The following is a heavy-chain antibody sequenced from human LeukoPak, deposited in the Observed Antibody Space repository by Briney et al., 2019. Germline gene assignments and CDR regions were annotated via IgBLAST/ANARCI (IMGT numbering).Heavy chain of an antibody. D-gene: IGHD1-7*01. CDR1: GGSISTSSYY. CDR2: IYYGGST. J-gene: IGHJ4*02. V-gene: IGHV4-39*07. Sequence: SQTLSLTCTVSGGSISTSSYYWGWIRQPPGKRLEWIGTIYYGGSTYYSPSLKNRVTISVDTSKNQFSLKLSSVTAADTAVYYCARVAHELYPYYFDYWGQGTLVTVSS. CDR3: ARVAHELYPYYFDY.